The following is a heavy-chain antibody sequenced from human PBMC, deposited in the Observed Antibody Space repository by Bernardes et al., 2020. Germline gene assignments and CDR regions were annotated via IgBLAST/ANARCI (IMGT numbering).Heavy chain of an antibody. D-gene: IGHD3-16*01. CDR2: MKNDGSVI. Sequence: GRSLRLSCAASGFSLNNYWMHWVRQAPGKGLVWVSRMKNDGSVINYADSVKGRFTISSDNTNNTLFLQMNSLRAEATAVYYGAEDDDRPLFGAPGFDAWGQGTLVSVSS. CDR3: AEDDDRPLFGAPGFDA. J-gene: IGHJ4*02. V-gene: IGHV3-74*01. CDR1: GFSLNNYW.